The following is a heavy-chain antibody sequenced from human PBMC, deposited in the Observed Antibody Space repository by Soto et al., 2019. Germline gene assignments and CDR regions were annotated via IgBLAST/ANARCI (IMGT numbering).Heavy chain of an antibody. CDR2: ISYDGSNK. CDR3: ARESRWLPPYYYYYGMDV. Sequence: QVQLVESGGGVVQPGRSLRLSCAASGFTFSSYAMHWVRQAPGKGLEWGAGISYDGSNKYYADYVKGRFTISRDNSKNTLYLQMNSLRAEDTAVYYFARESRWLPPYYYYYGMDVWGQGTTVTVSS. J-gene: IGHJ6*02. V-gene: IGHV3-30-3*01. D-gene: IGHD3-22*01. CDR1: GFTFSSYA.